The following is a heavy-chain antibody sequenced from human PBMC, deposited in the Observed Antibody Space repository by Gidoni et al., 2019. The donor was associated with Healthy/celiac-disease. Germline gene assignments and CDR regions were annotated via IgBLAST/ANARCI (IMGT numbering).Heavy chain of an antibody. D-gene: IGHD4-17*01. J-gene: IGHJ4*02. CDR1: GFTFRSYS. V-gene: IGHV3-21*01. CDR2: ISSSSSYI. Sequence: EVQLVDSGGGLVKPGGSLRLSCASSGFTFRSYSMNWVRQAPGKGLEWVSSISSSSSYIYYADSVKGRFTNSRDNAKNSLYLKMNSLRAEDTAVYYCARDPNGDYVDYWGQGTLVTVSS. CDR3: ARDPNGDYVDY.